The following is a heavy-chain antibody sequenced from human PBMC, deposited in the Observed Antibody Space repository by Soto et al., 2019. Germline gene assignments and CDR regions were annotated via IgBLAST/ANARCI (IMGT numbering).Heavy chain of an antibody. J-gene: IGHJ6*02. Sequence: ASVKVSCKASGYTFTGYYMHWVRQAPGQGLEWMGWINPNSGGTNYAQKFQGRVTMTRDTSISTAYMELSRLRSDDTAVYYCARXFVAAGTVPYYYYGMDVWGQGTTVTVSS. D-gene: IGHD6-13*01. CDR2: INPNSGGT. CDR3: ARXFVAAGTVPYYYYGMDV. CDR1: GYTFTGYY. V-gene: IGHV1-2*02.